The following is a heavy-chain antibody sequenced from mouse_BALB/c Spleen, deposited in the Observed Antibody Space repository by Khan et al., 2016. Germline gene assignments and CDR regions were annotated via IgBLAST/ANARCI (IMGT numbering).Heavy chain of an antibody. V-gene: IGHV7-3*02. CDR1: GFTFTDYY. CDR3: ASDLNDSYYWYLDV. J-gene: IGHJ1*01. D-gene: IGHD2-3*01. CDR2: ARNKANGYTT. Sequence: EVELVESGGGLVQPGGSLRLSCTTSGFTFTDYYMSWVRQPPGEALEWLGFARNKANGYTTEYSASVKGRFTISRDNSQSILYLQINTLRAEDSATYYWASDLNDSYYWYLDVWGAGATVTVSS.